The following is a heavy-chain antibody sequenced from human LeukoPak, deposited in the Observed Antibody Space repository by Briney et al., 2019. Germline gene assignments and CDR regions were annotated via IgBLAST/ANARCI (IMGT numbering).Heavy chain of an antibody. J-gene: IGHJ3*02. CDR1: GFTFSSYA. Sequence: PGGSLRLSCAASGFTFSSYAMSWVRQAPGKGLEWVSAISGSGGSTYYADSVKGRSTISRDNSKNTLYLQMNSLRAEDTAVYYCAKAFSPSRYCSGGSCLDAFDIWGQGTMVTVSS. V-gene: IGHV3-23*01. CDR3: AKAFSPSRYCSGGSCLDAFDI. CDR2: ISGSGGST. D-gene: IGHD2-15*01.